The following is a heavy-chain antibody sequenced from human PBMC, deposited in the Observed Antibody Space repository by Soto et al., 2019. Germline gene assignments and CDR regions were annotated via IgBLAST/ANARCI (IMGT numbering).Heavy chain of an antibody. CDR1: GFTFSTAW. CDR2: IKSKTDGGTT. CDR3: TTDRGREGTMFFDY. J-gene: IGHJ4*02. Sequence: EVQLVESGGGLVKPGGSLRLSCAASGFTFSTAWVSWVRQAPGKGLDWVGRIKSKTDGGTTDYAAPVKGRFTISRDDSKNTLYLQMNSLKTEDTAVYYCTTDRGREGTMFFDYWGQGTVATVSS. D-gene: IGHD3-10*02. V-gene: IGHV3-15*01.